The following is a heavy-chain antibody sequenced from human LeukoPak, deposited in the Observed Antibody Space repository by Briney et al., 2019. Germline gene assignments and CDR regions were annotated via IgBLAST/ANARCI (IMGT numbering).Heavy chain of an antibody. J-gene: IGHJ4*02. D-gene: IGHD6-19*01. Sequence: GGSLRLSCAASGFTDSSNYMSWVRQAPGKGLAWVAFIRYDGSNKSYADSVNGRFTISRDNSKNTLYLQMNSLRAEDTAVYYCAREGSGGWYFDCWGQGTLVTVSS. CDR3: AREGSGGWYFDC. CDR2: IRYDGSNK. CDR1: GFTDSSNY. V-gene: IGHV3-30*02.